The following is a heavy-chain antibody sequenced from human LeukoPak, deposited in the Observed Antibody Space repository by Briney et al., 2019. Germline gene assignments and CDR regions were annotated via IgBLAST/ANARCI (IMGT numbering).Heavy chain of an antibody. Sequence: PGGSLRLSCAASGFTFSSYAMSWVRQAPGKGLEWVSAISGSGGSTYYADSVKGRFTISRDNSKNTLYLQMNSLRAEDTAVYYCARGPLYSSSWYDWFDPWGQGTLVTVSS. J-gene: IGHJ5*02. D-gene: IGHD6-13*01. V-gene: IGHV3-23*01. CDR1: GFTFSSYA. CDR3: ARGPLYSSSWYDWFDP. CDR2: ISGSGGST.